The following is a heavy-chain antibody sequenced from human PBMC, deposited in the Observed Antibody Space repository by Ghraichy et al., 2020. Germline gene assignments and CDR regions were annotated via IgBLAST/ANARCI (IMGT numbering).Heavy chain of an antibody. V-gene: IGHV1-18*01. CDR1: GYTFTSYG. D-gene: IGHD3-3*01. CDR3: ARDPSPGRLRLPHDY. Sequence: ASVKVSCKASGYTFTSYGISWVRQAPGQGLEWMGWISAYNGDTNYAQKLQGRVTMTTDTSTSTAYMELRSLRSDDTAVYYCARDPSPGRLRLPHDYWGQGTLVTVSS. J-gene: IGHJ4*02. CDR2: ISAYNGDT.